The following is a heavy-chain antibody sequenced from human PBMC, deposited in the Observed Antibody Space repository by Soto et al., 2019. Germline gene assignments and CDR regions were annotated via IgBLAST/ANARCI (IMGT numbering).Heavy chain of an antibody. V-gene: IGHV3-15*01. CDR3: TTDYTRVYGLDFDY. CDR1: GFTFSNAW. CDR2: IKSKTDGGTT. D-gene: IGHD3-16*01. Sequence: GGSLRLSCAASGFTFSNAWMSWVRQAPGKGLEWVGRIKSKTDGGTTDYAAPVKGRFTISRDDSKNTLYLQMNSLKTEDTAVYYCTTDYTRVYGLDFDYWGQGTLVTVSS. J-gene: IGHJ4*02.